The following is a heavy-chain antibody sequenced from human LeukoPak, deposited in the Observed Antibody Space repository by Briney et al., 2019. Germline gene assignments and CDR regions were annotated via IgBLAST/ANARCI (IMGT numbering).Heavy chain of an antibody. V-gene: IGHV3-21*01. CDR3: ARGAGGGYCSSTSCYLVY. Sequence: PGGSLRLSCAASGFTFSSYSMNWVRQAPGKGLERVSSISNSSSYIYYADSVKGRFTISRDNAKNSLYLQMNSLRAEDTAVYYCARGAGGGYCSSTSCYLVYWGQGTLVTVSS. CDR1: GFTFSSYS. D-gene: IGHD2-2*01. J-gene: IGHJ4*02. CDR2: ISNSSSYI.